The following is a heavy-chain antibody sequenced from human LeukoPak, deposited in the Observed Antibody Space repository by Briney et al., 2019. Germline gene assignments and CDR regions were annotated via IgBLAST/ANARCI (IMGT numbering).Heavy chain of an antibody. CDR3: ARLHDSSASYFDY. CDR2: FHPGDSDT. V-gene: IGHV5-51*01. CDR1: GYSFTNYW. D-gene: IGHD3-22*01. J-gene: IGHJ4*02. Sequence: GESLKISCKGSGYSFTNYWIGWVRQMPGKGLEWMGIFHPGDSDTRYSPSFQGQVTISADKSITTASLQWSSLKASDTAMYYCARLHDSSASYFDYWGQGTLVTVSS.